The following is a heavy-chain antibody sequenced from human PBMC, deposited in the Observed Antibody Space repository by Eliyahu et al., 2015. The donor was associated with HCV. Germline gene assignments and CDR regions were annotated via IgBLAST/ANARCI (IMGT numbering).Heavy chain of an antibody. CDR2: ISPNSGGT. V-gene: IGHV1-2*06. J-gene: IGHJ4*02. Sequence: QVQLVQSGAEVKKPGASVKVSCKASGYPFTGYYMHWVRQAPGQGLEWMGRISPNSGGTXYAQKFQGGVTMTRDTSISTAYMELSRLRSDDTAVYYCARSDSSNWYADYWGQGTLVTVSS. CDR1: GYPFTGYY. CDR3: ARSDSSNWYADY. D-gene: IGHD6-13*01.